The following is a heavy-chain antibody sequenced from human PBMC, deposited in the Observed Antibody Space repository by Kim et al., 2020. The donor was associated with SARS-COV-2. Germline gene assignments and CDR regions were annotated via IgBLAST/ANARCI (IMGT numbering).Heavy chain of an antibody. CDR2: FDPEDGET. CDR3: ATGVGMGVPSWFDP. D-gene: IGHD1-26*01. CDR1: GYTLTELS. J-gene: IGHJ5*02. V-gene: IGHV1-24*01. Sequence: ASVKVSCKVSGYTLTELSMHWARQAPGKGLEWMGGFDPEDGETIYAQKFQGRVTMTEDTSTDTAYMELSSLRSEDTAVYYCATGVGMGVPSWFDPWGQGTLVTVSS.